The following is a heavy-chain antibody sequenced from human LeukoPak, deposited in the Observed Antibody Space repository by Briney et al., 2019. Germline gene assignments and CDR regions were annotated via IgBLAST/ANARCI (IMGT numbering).Heavy chain of an antibody. CDR1: GGSFSGYY. D-gene: IGHD3-22*01. J-gene: IGHJ4*02. CDR2: IYYSGST. Sequence: PSETLSLTCAVYGGSFSGYYWGWIRQPPGKGLEWIGSIYYSGSTYYNPSLKSRVTISVDTSKNQFSLKLSSVTAADTAVYYCARQRYTYYYDSSGYPYYFDYWGQGTLVTVSS. CDR3: ARQRYTYYYDSSGYPYYFDY. V-gene: IGHV4-39*01.